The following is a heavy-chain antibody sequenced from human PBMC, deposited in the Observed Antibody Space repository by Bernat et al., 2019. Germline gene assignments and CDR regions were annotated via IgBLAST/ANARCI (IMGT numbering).Heavy chain of an antibody. CDR1: GFTFSDYG. D-gene: IGHD6-19*01. V-gene: IGHV3-30*18. CDR3: AKVPSSGWNDVEY. J-gene: IGHJ4*02. CDR2: ISYDGSNK. Sequence: QVQLVESGGGVAQTGRSLRLSCAASGFTFSDYGMHWVRQAPGQGLEWVAVISYDGSNKYYADSMKGRFTISRDNSKNTLYLQMNSLRAEYTAVYYCAKVPSSGWNDVEYWGQGTLVTVSS.